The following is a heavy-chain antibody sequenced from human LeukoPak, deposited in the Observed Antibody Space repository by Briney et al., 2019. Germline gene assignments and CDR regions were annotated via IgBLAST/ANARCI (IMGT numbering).Heavy chain of an antibody. CDR2: INQDGTEK. D-gene: IGHD1-26*01. CDR3: ARDKIVGATNFDY. Sequence: PGGSLRLSCAASGFTFSSYWMSWVRQAPGEGLEWVAKINQDGTEKAYVDSVKGRFTISRDNAKNSLYLQMNSLRAEDTAVYYCARDKIVGATNFDYWGQGTLVTVSS. V-gene: IGHV3-7*01. J-gene: IGHJ4*02. CDR1: GFTFSSYW.